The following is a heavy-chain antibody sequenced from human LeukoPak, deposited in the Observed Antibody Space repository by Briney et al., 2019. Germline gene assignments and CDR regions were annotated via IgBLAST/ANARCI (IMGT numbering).Heavy chain of an antibody. CDR3: ASIISARPDY. J-gene: IGHJ4*02. CDR1: GGSISSSSYY. Sequence: SETLSLTCTVSGGSISSSSYYWGWIRQPPGKGLEWIGSTYYGGSTYYNPSLKSRVTISLDTSKNQFSLKLSSVTAADTAVYHCASIISARPDYWGQGILVTVSS. V-gene: IGHV4-39*01. CDR2: TYYGGST. D-gene: IGHD6-6*01.